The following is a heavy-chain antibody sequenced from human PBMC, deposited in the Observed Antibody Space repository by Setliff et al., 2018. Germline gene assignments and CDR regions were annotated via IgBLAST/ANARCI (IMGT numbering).Heavy chain of an antibody. CDR2: LYTSGST. CDR1: GGSISSYS. D-gene: IGHD5-12*01. J-gene: IGHJ6*03. V-gene: IGHV4-4*08. CDR3: ARERGDIVTTTSYYYYLDV. Sequence: PSETLPLTCNVSGGSISSYSWSWIRQPPGKRLEYIGFLYTSGSTNYNPSLKSRVTITTDESTSTAYMELSSLRSEDTAVYYCARERGDIVTTTSYYYYLDVWGKGTTVTVSS.